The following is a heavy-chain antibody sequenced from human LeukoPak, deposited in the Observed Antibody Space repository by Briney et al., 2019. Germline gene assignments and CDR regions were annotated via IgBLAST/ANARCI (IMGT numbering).Heavy chain of an antibody. Sequence: GGSLRLSCAASGFTFDDYAMHWVRQAPGKGLEWVSGISWNSGSIGYADSVKGRFTISRDNAKNSLYLQMNSLRAEDTAVYYCARDRSVYYYGSGSYYVDYWGQGTLVTVSS. V-gene: IGHV3-9*01. CDR2: ISWNSGSI. CDR1: GFTFDDYA. D-gene: IGHD3-10*01. CDR3: ARDRSVYYYGSGSYYVDY. J-gene: IGHJ4*02.